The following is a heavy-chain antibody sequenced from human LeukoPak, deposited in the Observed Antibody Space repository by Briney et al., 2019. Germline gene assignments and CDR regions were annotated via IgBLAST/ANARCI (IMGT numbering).Heavy chain of an antibody. V-gene: IGHV1-8*01. J-gene: IGHJ6*03. D-gene: IGHD6-6*01. CDR3: ARSLAGRSYYYYMDA. CDR1: GYTLTTYD. CDR2: MNPSSGDT. Sequence: ASVKVSCKASGYTLTTYDINWVRQATGQGLEWMGLMNPSSGDTGYAQKFQGRVSMTRNSSIDTAYMELSSLKSEDTAVYYCARSLAGRSYYYYMDAWGNGTTVTVSS.